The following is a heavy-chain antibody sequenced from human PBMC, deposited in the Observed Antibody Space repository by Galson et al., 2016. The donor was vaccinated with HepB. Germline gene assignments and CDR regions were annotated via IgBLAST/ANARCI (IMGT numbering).Heavy chain of an antibody. CDR2: ISGVSDRT. CDR3: AKESPYSNVRQYYLGN. D-gene: IGHD4-11*01. Sequence: SLRLSCAASGFTFSNYAMSWVRQAPGKGPEWVSAISGVSDRTYYAGSMKDRFIISRDDSRNMLFLQLNSLRAEDTAIYYCAKESPYSNVRQYYLGNWCLGTLVTVSS. J-gene: IGHJ4*01. V-gene: IGHV3-23*01. CDR1: GFTFSNYA.